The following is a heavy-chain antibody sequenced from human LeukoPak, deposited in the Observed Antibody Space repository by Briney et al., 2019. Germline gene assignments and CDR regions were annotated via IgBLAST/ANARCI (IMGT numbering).Heavy chain of an antibody. V-gene: IGHV4-31*03. Sequence: PSETLSLTCTVSGGSISSGGYYWSWIRQHPGKGLERIGYIYYSGSTYYNPSLKSRVTISVDTSKNQFSLKLSSVTAADTAVYYCARARLSGAYFDYWGQGTLVTVSS. D-gene: IGHD2-21*02. CDR1: GGSISSGGYY. CDR2: IYYSGST. CDR3: ARARLSGAYFDY. J-gene: IGHJ4*02.